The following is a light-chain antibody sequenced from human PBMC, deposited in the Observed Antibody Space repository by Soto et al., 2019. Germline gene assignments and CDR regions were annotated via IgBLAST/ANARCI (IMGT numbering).Light chain of an antibody. V-gene: IGKV3-20*01. CDR3: QQYGSSSWT. CDR1: QTFSGSF. J-gene: IGKJ1*01. Sequence: EIVMTQSPATLSVSPGERATLSCRASQTFSGSFLAWYQQKPGQAPRLLIYGVSSRATGIPDRFSGSGSATDFTLTISRLEPEDFAVYYCQQYGSSSWTFGQGTKVDI. CDR2: GVS.